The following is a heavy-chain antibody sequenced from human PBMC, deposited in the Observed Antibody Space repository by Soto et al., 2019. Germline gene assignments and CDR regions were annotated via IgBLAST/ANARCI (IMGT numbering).Heavy chain of an antibody. CDR3: ASSADSSGWYYFQY. V-gene: IGHV1-69*12. CDR2: IIPIFGTA. J-gene: IGHJ4*02. D-gene: IGHD6-19*01. CDR1: GGSFRSYA. Sequence: QVQLVQSGAEVKKPGSSVKVSCKASGGSFRSYAISWVQQAPGQGLAWMGGIIPIFGTANYAQNFQGRVTITADESTSTVYLDMTSLRSEDTAIYYCASSADSSGWYYFQYWGQGTRVTVSS.